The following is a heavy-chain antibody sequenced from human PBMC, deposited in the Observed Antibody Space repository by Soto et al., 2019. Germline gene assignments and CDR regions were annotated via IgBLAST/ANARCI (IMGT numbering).Heavy chain of an antibody. CDR3: ATGDIVVVPAAIFY. CDR1: GFTFSSYG. CDR2: ISDDGSNK. J-gene: IGHJ4*02. V-gene: IGHV3-30*03. D-gene: IGHD2-2*01. Sequence: QVQLVESGGGVVQRGRSLRLSCAASGFTFSSYGMHWVRQAPGKGLEWVAVISDDGSNKYYADSVKGRFTISRDNSKNTLYLQINSMRAEDTAVYYCATGDIVVVPAAIFYWGQGTRVTVSS.